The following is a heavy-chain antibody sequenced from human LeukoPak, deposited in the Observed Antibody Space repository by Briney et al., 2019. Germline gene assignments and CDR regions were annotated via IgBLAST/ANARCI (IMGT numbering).Heavy chain of an antibody. V-gene: IGHV3-30*04. Sequence: GRSLRLSCAASGFTFSSYAMHWVRQAPGKGLEWVAVISYDGSNKYYADSVKGRFTISRDNSKNTLYLQMNSLRAEDTAVYYCARDAEYSSGWFAFDYWGQGTLSPSPQ. CDR3: ARDAEYSSGWFAFDY. D-gene: IGHD6-19*01. CDR2: ISYDGSNK. J-gene: IGHJ4*02. CDR1: GFTFSSYA.